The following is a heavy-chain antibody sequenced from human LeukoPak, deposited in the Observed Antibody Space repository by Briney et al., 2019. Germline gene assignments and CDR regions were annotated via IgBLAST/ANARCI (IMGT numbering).Heavy chain of an antibody. CDR1: GCSISSSNW. V-gene: IGHV4-4*02. D-gene: IGHD3-10*01. CDR3: ARDGRSGSSYYFDY. Sequence: PSGTLSLTCAVSGCSISSSNWWSWVRQPPGKVLEWIGEIYHSGSTNYNPSLKSRVTISVDKSKNQFSLKLSSVTAADTAVYYCARDGRSGSSYYFDYWGQGTLVTVSS. J-gene: IGHJ4*02. CDR2: IYHSGST.